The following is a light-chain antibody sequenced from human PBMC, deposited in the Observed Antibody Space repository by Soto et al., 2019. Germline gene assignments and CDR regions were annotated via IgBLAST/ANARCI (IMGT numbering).Light chain of an antibody. CDR2: GAP. Sequence: SAWTQSQARLSLSPGSRSTPPCEASQSVKTFLVWYQQRPGQAPRLLIYGAPGRATGIPDRFSGSGSETDFTLTSSSLQPEDFAVYYCQQFTSPPITCGQGTRLEIK. J-gene: IGKJ5*01. CDR3: QQFTSPPIT. V-gene: IGKV3-20*01. CDR1: QSVKTF.